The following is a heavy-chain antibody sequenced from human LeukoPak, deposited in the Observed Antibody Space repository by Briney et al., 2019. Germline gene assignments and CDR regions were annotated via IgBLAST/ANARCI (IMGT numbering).Heavy chain of an antibody. J-gene: IGHJ1*01. Sequence: GGSLRLSCAASGFTFSSYAMSWVRQAPGKGLVWVSRIKSDGSSTSYADSVKGRFTISRDNAKNTLYLQMNSLRAEDTVVYYCASPAPPDYDYVMHWGQGTLVTVSS. CDR3: ASPAPPDYDYVMH. V-gene: IGHV3-74*01. CDR1: GFTFSSYA. D-gene: IGHD3-16*01. CDR2: IKSDGSST.